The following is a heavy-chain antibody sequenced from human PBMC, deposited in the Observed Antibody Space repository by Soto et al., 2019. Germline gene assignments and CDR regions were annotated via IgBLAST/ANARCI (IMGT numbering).Heavy chain of an antibody. CDR2: TYHRSKWIS. Sequence: PSQTLSLTCAISMDSVSNNRATWNWIRQSPSGGLEWLGRTYHRSKWISDYAMSVKGRISINPDTSKNLVSLHLNFVTPEDTAVYYCARDPPDFNSGFDFWGQGTPVTSPQ. CDR1: MDSVSNNRAT. J-gene: IGHJ4*02. V-gene: IGHV6-1*01. CDR3: ARDPPDFNSGFDF. D-gene: IGHD1-26*01.